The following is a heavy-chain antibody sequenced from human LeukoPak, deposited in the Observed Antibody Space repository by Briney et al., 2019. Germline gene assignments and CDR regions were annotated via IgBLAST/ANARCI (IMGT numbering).Heavy chain of an antibody. J-gene: IGHJ3*02. CDR2: VYTSGTT. V-gene: IGHV4-4*07. CDR1: GGSISSYY. CDR3: ATSGSGWSTKKDALEI. D-gene: IGHD6-19*01. Sequence: SETLSLTCTVSGGSISSYYWSWIRQPAGKGLEWIGRVYTSGTTYYNPSLRSRVTVSVDTSTNQFSLKMTSMTAADTAVYYCATSGSGWSTKKDALEIWGQGTTVTVSS.